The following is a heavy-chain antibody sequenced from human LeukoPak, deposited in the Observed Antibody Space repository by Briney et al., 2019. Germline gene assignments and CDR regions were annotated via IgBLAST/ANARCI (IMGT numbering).Heavy chain of an antibody. J-gene: IGHJ5*02. V-gene: IGHV3-48*01. CDR2: IRSSSET. CDR3: ARDAGNSGYGCDL. CDR1: GFIFSQYS. Sequence: GGSLRLSCAASGFIFSQYSMNWVRQAPGKGLEWASHIRSSSETFYADSVKGRFAISRDNARNSLYLQMNNLRGEDTAIYYCARDAGNSGYGCDLWGQGTLVTVSS. D-gene: IGHD5-12*01.